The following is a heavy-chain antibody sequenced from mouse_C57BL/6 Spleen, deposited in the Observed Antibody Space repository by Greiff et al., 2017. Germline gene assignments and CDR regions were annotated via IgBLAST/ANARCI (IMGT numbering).Heavy chain of an antibody. CDR2: IYIGNGYT. Sequence: VRLQQSGAELVRPGSSVKMSCKTSGYTFTSYGINWVKQRPGQGLEWIGYIYIGNGYTEYNEKFKGKATLTSDTPSSTAYMQLSSLTSEDSAIYFCARSPLLRSYAMDYWGQGTSVTVSS. CDR3: ARSPLLRSYAMDY. V-gene: IGHV1-58*01. CDR1: GYTFTSYG. J-gene: IGHJ4*01. D-gene: IGHD1-1*01.